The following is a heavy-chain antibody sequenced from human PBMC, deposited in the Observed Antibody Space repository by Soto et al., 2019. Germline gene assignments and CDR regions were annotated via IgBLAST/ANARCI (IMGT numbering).Heavy chain of an antibody. CDR1: GYTFTSYG. Sequence: GASVKVSCKASGYTFTSYGISWVRQAPGQGLEWMGWISAYNGNTNYAQKLQGRVTMTTDTSTSTAYMELRSLRSDDTAVYYCARETRAPYYYDSSGPRGWFDPWGQGTLVTVSS. V-gene: IGHV1-18*04. J-gene: IGHJ5*02. CDR2: ISAYNGNT. CDR3: ARETRAPYYYDSSGPRGWFDP. D-gene: IGHD3-22*01.